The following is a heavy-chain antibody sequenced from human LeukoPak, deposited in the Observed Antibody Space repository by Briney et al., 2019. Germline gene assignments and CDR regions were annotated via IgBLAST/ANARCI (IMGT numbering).Heavy chain of an antibody. J-gene: IGHJ4*02. V-gene: IGHV5-51*01. Sequence: GESLKISCKASGYSFTNYWVAWVRQMPGKGLEWMGIINPGDSDTRYSPSFQSQVTISADKSISTAYLQWSSLKASDTAMYYCARQWNLDYWGQGTLVTVSS. D-gene: IGHD1-1*01. CDR1: GYSFTNYW. CDR3: ARQWNLDY. CDR2: INPGDSDT.